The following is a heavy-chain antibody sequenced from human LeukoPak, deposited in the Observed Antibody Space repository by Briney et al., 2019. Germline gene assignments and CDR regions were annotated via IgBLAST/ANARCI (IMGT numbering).Heavy chain of an antibody. CDR1: GFTFSSYS. CDR2: ISSSSSYI. CDR3: ARDSALVLYCSSTSCYPPWFDP. D-gene: IGHD2-2*01. V-gene: IGHV3-21*01. Sequence: GGSLRLSCAASGFTFSSYSMSWVRQAPGKGLEWVSSISSSSSYIYYADSVKGRFTISRDNAKNSLYLQMNSLRAEDTAVYYCARDSALVLYCSSTSCYPPWFDPWGQGTLVTVSS. J-gene: IGHJ5*02.